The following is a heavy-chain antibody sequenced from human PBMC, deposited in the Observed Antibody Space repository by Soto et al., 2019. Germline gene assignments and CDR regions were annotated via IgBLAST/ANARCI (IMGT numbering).Heavy chain of an antibody. CDR2: MWYDGSNQ. Sequence: QVQLVESGGGVVQPGESLRLACAASGFTFRSYAMHWVRQTPRKGLEWVAIMWYDGSNQYYADSVKGRFTISRDNSNSTLYLEMNSLRVEDTAVYYCARDRYYGGNSPYFDYWGQGVLVSVSS. D-gene: IGHD4-17*01. CDR3: ARDRYYGGNSPYFDY. CDR1: GFTFRSYA. V-gene: IGHV3-33*01. J-gene: IGHJ4*02.